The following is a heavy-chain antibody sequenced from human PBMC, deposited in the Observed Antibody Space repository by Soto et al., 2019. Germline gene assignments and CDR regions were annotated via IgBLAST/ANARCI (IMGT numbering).Heavy chain of an antibody. Sequence: HPGGSLRLSCAASGFTFSSYAMNWVRQAPGKGLEWVSAISGSGTSTYYADSVKGRFTISRDNPKDTLFLQMNSLRAEDTAVYYCAKDRVVGATGLRPVAFDIWGQGAMVTVSS. CDR3: AKDRVVGATGLRPVAFDI. D-gene: IGHD2-15*01. J-gene: IGHJ3*02. V-gene: IGHV3-23*01. CDR2: ISGSGTST. CDR1: GFTFSSYA.